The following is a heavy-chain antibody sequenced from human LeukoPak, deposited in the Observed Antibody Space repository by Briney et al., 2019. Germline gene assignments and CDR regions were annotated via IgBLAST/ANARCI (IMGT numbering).Heavy chain of an antibody. D-gene: IGHD6-25*01. CDR3: ARNSAGGDYFDY. CDR1: GFTFSTYT. CDR2: ISSGSGDI. Sequence: PGGSLRLSCAVSGFTFSTYTMHWVRQAPGKGLEWVSSISSGSGDIYYADSVKGRFTISRDNARNSLFLQMNSLRAEDTALYYCARNSAGGDYFDYWGQGTLVTVSS. V-gene: IGHV3-21*01. J-gene: IGHJ4*02.